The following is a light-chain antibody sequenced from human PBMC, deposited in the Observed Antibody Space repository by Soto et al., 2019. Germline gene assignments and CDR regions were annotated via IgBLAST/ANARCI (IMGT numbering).Light chain of an antibody. J-gene: IGLJ2*01. Sequence: QSVLTQPPSVSGSPGQSVTISCTGTSSDVGNYNRVSWYQQPPGTAPKLKIYEVNNRPSGVPDRFSGSKSGNTASLTISGLQAEDEANYFCSLYTTSTTRVVFGGGTKLTVL. CDR2: EVN. CDR3: SLYTTSTTRVV. CDR1: SSDVGNYNR. V-gene: IGLV2-18*01.